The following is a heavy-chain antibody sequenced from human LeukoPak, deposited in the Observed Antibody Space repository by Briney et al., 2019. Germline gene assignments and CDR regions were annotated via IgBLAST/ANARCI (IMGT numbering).Heavy chain of an antibody. CDR2: IGGNGGST. V-gene: IGHV3-23*01. CDR3: AKEQGWFGECSTY. J-gene: IGHJ4*02. Sequence: PGGSLRLSCAASGFTFSSYAMSWVRRAPGKGLEWVSAIGGNGGSTYYAESVKGRFTISRDNSKNTLYLQMDSLRADDTALYYCAKEQGWFGECSTYWGQGTLVTVSS. D-gene: IGHD3-10*01. CDR1: GFTFSSYA.